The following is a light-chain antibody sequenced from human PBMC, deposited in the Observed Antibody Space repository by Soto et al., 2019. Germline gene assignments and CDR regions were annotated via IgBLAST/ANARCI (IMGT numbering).Light chain of an antibody. CDR3: SSYRSRSPLV. J-gene: IGLJ2*01. CDR1: SSDVGGYNY. CDR2: EVS. V-gene: IGLV2-14*01. Sequence: QSVLTQPASVSGSPGQSITISCTGTSSDVGGYNYVSWYQQHPGKAPKLMIYEVSNRPSGVSNSFSGSKSGNTASLTISGVQAEDDADCCCSSYRSRSPLVFGGGTKLTVL.